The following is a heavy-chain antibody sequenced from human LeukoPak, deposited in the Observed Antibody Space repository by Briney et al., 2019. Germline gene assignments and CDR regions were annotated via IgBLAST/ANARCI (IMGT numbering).Heavy chain of an antibody. J-gene: IGHJ5*02. CDR1: GFTFSNYA. CDR3: AKGGLVHRFDP. V-gene: IGHV3-23*01. CDR2: INGNGGST. Sequence: PGGSLRLSCAASGFTFSNYAMSWVRQAPGKGLEWVSGINGNGGSTYNADSVKGRFTISRDNSKNTLYLQMNSLRAEDTAVYYCAKGGLVHRFDPWGQGTLVTVSS.